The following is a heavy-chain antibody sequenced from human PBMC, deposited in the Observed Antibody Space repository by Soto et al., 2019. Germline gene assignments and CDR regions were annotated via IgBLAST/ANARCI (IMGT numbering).Heavy chain of an antibody. CDR3: ARSVDP. CDR2: IYYSGST. Sequence: PSETLSLTCTVSGGSVSSGSYYWSWIRQPPWKGLEWIGYIYYSGSTNYNPSLKSRVTISVDTSKNQFSLKLSSVTAADTAVYYCARSVDPWGQGTLVTVSS. J-gene: IGHJ5*02. V-gene: IGHV4-61*01. CDR1: GGSVSSGSYY.